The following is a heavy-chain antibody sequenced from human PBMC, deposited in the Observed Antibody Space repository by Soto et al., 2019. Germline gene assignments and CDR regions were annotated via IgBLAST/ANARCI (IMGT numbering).Heavy chain of an antibody. CDR2: IYPGDSDT. CDR1: GYSFTSYW. Sequence: GESLKISCKGSGYSFTSYWIGWVRQMPGKGLEWMGIIYPGDSDTRYSPSFQGQVTISADKSISTAYLQWSSLKASDTAMYYCATRTPGIAAAGTPDAFDIWGQGTMVTVSS. J-gene: IGHJ3*02. V-gene: IGHV5-51*01. CDR3: ATRTPGIAAAGTPDAFDI. D-gene: IGHD6-13*01.